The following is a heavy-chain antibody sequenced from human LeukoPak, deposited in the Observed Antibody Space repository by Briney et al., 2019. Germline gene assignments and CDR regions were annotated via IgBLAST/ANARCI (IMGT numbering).Heavy chain of an antibody. V-gene: IGHV4-4*02. J-gene: IGHJ4*02. D-gene: IGHD3-16*01. Sequence: PSETLSLTCAVSGESISRDNAYYWSWARQPPGQGLEWIGEIHHSGSANYDSSFKSRVTISVDKSRNQISLELNSVTAADTAVYHCGRGTDYVWETWGQGTLVTVSS. CDR1: GESISRDNAYY. CDR2: IHHSGSA. CDR3: GRGTDYVWET.